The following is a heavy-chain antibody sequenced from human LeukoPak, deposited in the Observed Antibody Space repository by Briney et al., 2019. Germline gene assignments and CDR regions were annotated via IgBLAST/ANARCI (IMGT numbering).Heavy chain of an antibody. Sequence: ASVKVSCKASGYTFTSYYMHWVRQAPGQGLEWMGIINPSGGSTSYAQKFQGRVTMTRDTSTSTVYMELSSLRSEDTAVYYCARDGEAHLYYDILTGYWDYFDYWGRGTLVTVSS. CDR2: INPSGGST. V-gene: IGHV1-46*01. CDR1: GYTFTSYY. CDR3: ARDGEAHLYYDILTGYWDYFDY. J-gene: IGHJ4*02. D-gene: IGHD3-9*01.